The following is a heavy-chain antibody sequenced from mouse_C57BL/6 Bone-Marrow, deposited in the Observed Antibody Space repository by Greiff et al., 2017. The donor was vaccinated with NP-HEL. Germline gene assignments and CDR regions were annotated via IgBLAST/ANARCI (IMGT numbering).Heavy chain of an antibody. J-gene: IGHJ1*03. V-gene: IGHV1-53*01. Sequence: VQLQQPGTELVKPGASVKLSCKASGYSFTSYWMHWVQQRPGQGLEWIGNINPSNGGTNYNEKFKSMATLTVDKSSSTSYMQLSSLTSEDSTVYYGARSYYYGSSSYFDVWGTGTTVTVSS. CDR3: ARSYYYGSSSYFDV. CDR1: GYSFTSYW. D-gene: IGHD1-1*01. CDR2: INPSNGGT.